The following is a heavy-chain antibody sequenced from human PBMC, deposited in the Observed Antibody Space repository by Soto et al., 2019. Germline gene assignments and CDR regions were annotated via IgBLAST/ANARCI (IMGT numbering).Heavy chain of an antibody. CDR2: ISYDGSNK. V-gene: IGHV3-30-3*01. CDR3: ARAREGAWLVISHYFDD. J-gene: IGHJ4*02. CDR1: GFTVSSYA. Sequence: QVQLVESGGGVVQPGRSLRLSCAASGFTVSSYAMHWVRQAPGKGLEWVAVISYDGSNKYYADSVKGRFTISRDNSKNTLYLQMNSLRAEDTAVYYCARAREGAWLVISHYFDDGGQGTLVTVSS. D-gene: IGHD6-19*01.